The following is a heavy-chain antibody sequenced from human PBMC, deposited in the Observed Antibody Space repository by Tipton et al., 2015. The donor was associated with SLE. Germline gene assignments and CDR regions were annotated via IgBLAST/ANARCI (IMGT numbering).Heavy chain of an antibody. Sequence: SLRLSCAASGFTFSIYAMHWVRQAPGKGLEWVAVISYDGSNKYYADSVKGRFTISRDNSKNTLYLQMNSLRAEDTAVYYCAAALLGAFDIWGQGTMVSVSS. CDR3: AAALLGAFDI. D-gene: IGHD3-10*01. V-gene: IGHV3-30*04. CDR2: ISYDGSNK. CDR1: GFTFSIYA. J-gene: IGHJ3*02.